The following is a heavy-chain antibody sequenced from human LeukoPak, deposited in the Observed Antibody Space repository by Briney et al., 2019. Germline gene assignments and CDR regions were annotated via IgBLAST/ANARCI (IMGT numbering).Heavy chain of an antibody. CDR3: ARHEAYYDILTATYYYYGMDV. V-gene: IGHV5-10-1*01. D-gene: IGHD3-9*01. CDR2: IDPSDSYT. CDR1: GYSFTSYW. Sequence: GESLRISCKGSGYSFTSYWISWVRQMPGKGLEWVGRIDPSDSYTNYSPSFQGHVTISADKSISTAYLQWSSLKASDTAMYYCARHEAYYDILTATYYYYGMDVWGKGTRSPSPQ. J-gene: IGHJ6*04.